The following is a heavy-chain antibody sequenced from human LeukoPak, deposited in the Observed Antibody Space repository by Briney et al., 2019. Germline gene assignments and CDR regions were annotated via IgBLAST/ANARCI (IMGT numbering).Heavy chain of an antibody. CDR3: AREGSSSWSPYYYYGMDV. D-gene: IGHD6-13*01. CDR1: GFTFSSYG. CDR2: IWYDGGNK. V-gene: IGHV3-33*01. Sequence: PGGSLRLSCAASGFTFSSYGMHWVRQAPGKGLEWVVVIWYDGGNKYYADSVKGRFTISRDNSKNTLYLQMNSLRAEDTAVYYCAREGSSSWSPYYYYGMDVWGQGTTVTVSS. J-gene: IGHJ6*02.